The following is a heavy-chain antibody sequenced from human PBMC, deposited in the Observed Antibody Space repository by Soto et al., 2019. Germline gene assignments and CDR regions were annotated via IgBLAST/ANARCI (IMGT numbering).Heavy chain of an antibody. D-gene: IGHD6-6*01. V-gene: IGHV1-3*01. CDR1: GYSFRSYG. J-gene: IGHJ5*02. CDR3: ARVGLKYLRWFDP. CDR2: INVDNGDT. Sequence: ASVKVSCKASGYSFRSYGIQWVRQAPGQSLEWMGWINVDNGDTKYSQNFQDRVTIIRDTSASTVYMELSSLRTEDTAVYYCARVGLKYLRWFDPWGQGSLVTVS.